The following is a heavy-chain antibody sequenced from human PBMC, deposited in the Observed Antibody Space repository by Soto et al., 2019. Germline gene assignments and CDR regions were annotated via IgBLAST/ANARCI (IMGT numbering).Heavy chain of an antibody. D-gene: IGHD4-17*01. CDR2: IYYSGST. CDR1: GGSISSGGYY. J-gene: IGHJ4*02. V-gene: IGHV4-31*03. Sequence: SETLSLTCTVSGGSISSGGYYWSWIRQHPGKGLEWIGYIYYSGSTYYNPSLKSRVTISVYTSKNQFFLMLSSVTVVDMAVYYCARFDIYGAYAKDYWGQGTRVTVSS. CDR3: ARFDIYGAYAKDY.